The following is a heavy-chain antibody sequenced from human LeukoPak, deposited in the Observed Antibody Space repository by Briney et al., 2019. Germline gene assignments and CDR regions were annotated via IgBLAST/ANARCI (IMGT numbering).Heavy chain of an antibody. CDR1: GFTFTSYA. J-gene: IGHJ4*02. D-gene: IGHD3-3*01. V-gene: IGHV3-23*01. Sequence: PGGSLRLSCAASGFTFTSYAMNWVRQAPGKGLEWVSTISGSGSSTYYVDSVKGRFTISRDNSKNTLYLQMNSLRAEDTAVYYCAKLPTYDFWSVLRYYFDYWGQGTLVTVSS. CDR3: AKLPTYDFWSVLRYYFDY. CDR2: ISGSGSST.